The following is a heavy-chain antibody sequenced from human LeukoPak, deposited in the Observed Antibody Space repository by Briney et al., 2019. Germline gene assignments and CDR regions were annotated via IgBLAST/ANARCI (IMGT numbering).Heavy chain of an antibody. CDR3: ARGRGEIVVVVATNYGGFDP. CDR1: GGSISSYY. V-gene: IGHV4-4*07. Sequence: SETLSLTCTVSGGSISSYYWSWIRQPAGKGLEWIGRIYTSGSTNYNPSLKSRVTMSVDTSKNQFSLKLSSVTAADTAVYYCARGRGEIVVVVATNYGGFDPWGQGTLVTVSS. CDR2: IYTSGST. J-gene: IGHJ5*02. D-gene: IGHD2-15*01.